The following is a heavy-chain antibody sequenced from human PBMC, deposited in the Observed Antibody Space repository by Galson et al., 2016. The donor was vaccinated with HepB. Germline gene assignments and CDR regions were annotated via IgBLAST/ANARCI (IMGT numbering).Heavy chain of an antibody. D-gene: IGHD4-17*01. Sequence: QSGAEVKKPGESLKISCKGSGYTFISYWIGWVRQMPGKGLEWMGIVYPGDSDTRYSPSFQGQVTMSADKSISTAYLQWSGLKASDSATYYCARDFGDNTFDFWGQGTLVTVSS. J-gene: IGHJ4*02. V-gene: IGHV5-51*01. CDR2: VYPGDSDT. CDR1: GYTFISYW. CDR3: ARDFGDNTFDF.